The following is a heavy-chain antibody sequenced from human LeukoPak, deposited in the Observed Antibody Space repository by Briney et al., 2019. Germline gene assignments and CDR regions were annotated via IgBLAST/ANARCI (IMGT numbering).Heavy chain of an antibody. J-gene: IGHJ4*02. CDR2: IWYDGSNK. D-gene: IGHD6-13*01. Sequence: GGSLRLSCAASGFSFSNYGMHWVRQAPGKGLEWVAVIWYDGSNKYYADSVRGRFTISRDNSKNTLYVQMSSLRAEDTAVYYCAKDFGMGYSSPTFFDYWGQGTLVTVSS. CDR3: AKDFGMGYSSPTFFDY. V-gene: IGHV3-33*06. CDR1: GFSFSNYG.